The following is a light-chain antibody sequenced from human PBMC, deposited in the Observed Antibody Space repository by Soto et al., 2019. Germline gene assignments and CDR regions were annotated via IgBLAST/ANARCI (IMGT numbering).Light chain of an antibody. J-gene: IGKJ4*01. V-gene: IGKV3-20*01. Sequence: EIVLTQSPGTLSLSPGERATLSCRASQSVSSSELSWYQQKPDRAPRLLVYSASSRATGIPDRFSGSGSGTDFTLTISRLEPEDFAVYYCQHYCVSSPLPFGGGTKVEIK. CDR1: QSVSSSE. CDR2: SAS. CDR3: QHYCVSSPLP.